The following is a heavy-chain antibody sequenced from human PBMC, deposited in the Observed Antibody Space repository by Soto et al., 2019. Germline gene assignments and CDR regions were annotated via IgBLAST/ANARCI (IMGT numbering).Heavy chain of an antibody. J-gene: IGHJ6*03. CDR2: IYYSGST. D-gene: IGHD1-1*01. CDR3: AGSYNPNYYYYYMDV. V-gene: IGHV4-59*01. Sequence: SETLSLTCTVSGGSISSYYWSWIRQPPGKGLEWIGYIYYSGSTNYNPSLKSRVTISVDTSKNQFSLKLSSVTAADTAVYYCAGSYNPNYYYYYMDVWGKGTTVTVSS. CDR1: GGSISSYY.